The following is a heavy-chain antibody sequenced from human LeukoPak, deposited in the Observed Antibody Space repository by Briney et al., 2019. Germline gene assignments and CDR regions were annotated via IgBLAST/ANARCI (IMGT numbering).Heavy chain of an antibody. CDR2: ISRSGTI. Sequence: GGSLRLSCAASGFTFSTYAMHWVRQAPGKGLEWVSYISRSGTIYYADSVKGRFTISRDNAKNSLYLQMNSLRAEDTAVYYCAREQTNCGGDCWDYWGQGTLVTVSS. D-gene: IGHD2-21*01. CDR1: GFTFSTYA. J-gene: IGHJ4*02. CDR3: AREQTNCGGDCWDY. V-gene: IGHV3-48*01.